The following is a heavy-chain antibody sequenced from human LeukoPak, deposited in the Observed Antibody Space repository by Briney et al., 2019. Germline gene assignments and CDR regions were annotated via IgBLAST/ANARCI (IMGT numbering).Heavy chain of an antibody. CDR2: IKQDGSEK. CDR1: GFTFSSYW. CDR3: ASGYCSGGSCYRAPDY. D-gene: IGHD2-15*01. V-gene: IGHV3-7*01. Sequence: PGGSLRLSCAASGFTFSSYWMSWVRQAPGKGLEWVANIKQDGSEKYYVDSVKGRFTISRDNAKNSLYLQMNSLRAEDTAVYYCASGYCSGGSCYRAPDYWGQGTLVTVSS. J-gene: IGHJ4*02.